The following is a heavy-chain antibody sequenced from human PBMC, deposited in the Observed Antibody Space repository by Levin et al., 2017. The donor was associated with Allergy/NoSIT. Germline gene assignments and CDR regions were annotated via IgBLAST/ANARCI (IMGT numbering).Heavy chain of an antibody. Sequence: SETLSLTCTVSGGSISSGDYYWSWIRQPPGTGLEWIGYIYYSGSTYYNPSLKSRVTISVDTSKNQFSLKLSSVTAADTAVYYCAREGGTGYCSSTSCYLWFDPWGQGTLVTVSS. J-gene: IGHJ5*02. CDR3: AREGGTGYCSSTSCYLWFDP. V-gene: IGHV4-30-4*01. D-gene: IGHD2-2*01. CDR1: GGSISSGDYY. CDR2: IYYSGST.